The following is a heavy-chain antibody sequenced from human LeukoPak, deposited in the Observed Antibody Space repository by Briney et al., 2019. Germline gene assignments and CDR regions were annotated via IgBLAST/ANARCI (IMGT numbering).Heavy chain of an antibody. CDR3: AREDPHTYNFDL. J-gene: IGHJ4*02. CDR2: LKSSGDTA. V-gene: IGHV1-46*01. D-gene: IGHD1-1*01. Sequence: ASVKVSCKTSGYSFTSYHMHWLRQAPGQGLEWVGILKSSGDTAVYAQKFQGRVTVTRDTSTSTVYMELSSLSAEDTAVYYCAREDPHTYNFDLWSPGTLVTVSS. CDR1: GYSFTSYH.